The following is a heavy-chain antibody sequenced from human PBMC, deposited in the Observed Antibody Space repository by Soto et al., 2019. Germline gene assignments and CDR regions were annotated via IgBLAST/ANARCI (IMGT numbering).Heavy chain of an antibody. CDR3: ARGGSLGYCSSSSCYDLLKGSGDDAFYI. CDR1: GFTFSDYY. J-gene: IGHJ3*02. V-gene: IGHV3-11*06. CDR2: ISSSSSYT. Sequence: GGSLRLSFAASGFTFSDYYMSWIRQAPGKGLEWVSYISSSSSYTNYADSVKGRFTISRDNAKNSLYLQMNSLRAEDTAVYYCARGGSLGYCSSSSCYDLLKGSGDDAFYICGQGTMVTVSS. D-gene: IGHD2-2*01.